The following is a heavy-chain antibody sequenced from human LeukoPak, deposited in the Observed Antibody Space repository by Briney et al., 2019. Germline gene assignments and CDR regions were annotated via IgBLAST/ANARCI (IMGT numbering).Heavy chain of an antibody. D-gene: IGHD3-22*01. Sequence: GASVKVSCKASGYTFTSYGISWVRQAPGQGLEWMGWISAYNGNTNYAQKLQGRVTMTTDTSTSTAYMELRSLRSDDTAVYYCASWYDSSGRHPIKAFDIWGQGTMVTVSS. V-gene: IGHV1-18*01. CDR3: ASWYDSSGRHPIKAFDI. CDR1: GYTFTSYG. CDR2: ISAYNGNT. J-gene: IGHJ3*02.